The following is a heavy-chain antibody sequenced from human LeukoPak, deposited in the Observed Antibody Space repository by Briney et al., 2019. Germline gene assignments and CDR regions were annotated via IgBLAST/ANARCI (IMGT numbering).Heavy chain of an antibody. V-gene: IGHV1-46*01. CDR1: RYTFTSYY. CDR2: INPSGGST. Sequence: ASVKVSCKASRYTFTSYYMDWVRLAPGQGLEWMGIINPSGGSTSYAQKFQGRVTMTRDMSTSTVYMELSSLRSEDTAVYYCARGPMTTVSHYYYYYMDVWGKGTTVTVSS. D-gene: IGHD4-11*01. CDR3: ARGPMTTVSHYYYYYMDV. J-gene: IGHJ6*03.